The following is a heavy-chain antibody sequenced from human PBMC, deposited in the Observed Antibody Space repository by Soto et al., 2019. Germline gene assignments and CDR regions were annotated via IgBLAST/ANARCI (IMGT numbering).Heavy chain of an antibody. D-gene: IGHD2-2*03. J-gene: IGHJ6*02. Sequence: QVQLVESGGGLVKPGGSLRLSCAASGFNLSDYYMSWIRQAPGKGLEWISYISSSSSYTNYADSVKGRFTISRDNANNSLYLQMNSLRAEDTAVYSCAREVGYIGYYYGMDVWGQGTTVTVSS. CDR1: GFNLSDYY. V-gene: IGHV3-11*05. CDR3: AREVGYIGYYYGMDV. CDR2: ISSSSSYT.